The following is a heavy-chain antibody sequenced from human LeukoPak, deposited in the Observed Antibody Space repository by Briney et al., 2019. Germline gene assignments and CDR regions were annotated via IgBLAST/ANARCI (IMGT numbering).Heavy chain of an antibody. Sequence: PGGSLRLSCAASGFTFSNYWMTWVRQAPGTGLVWVSRISSDGTNTYYADSVKGRFSISRDNAKNTLYLQMNSLRAEDTAVYYCARVYYYYYMDVWGKGTTVAVSS. V-gene: IGHV3-74*01. CDR1: GFTFSNYW. J-gene: IGHJ6*03. CDR3: ARVYYYYYMDV. CDR2: ISSDGTNT.